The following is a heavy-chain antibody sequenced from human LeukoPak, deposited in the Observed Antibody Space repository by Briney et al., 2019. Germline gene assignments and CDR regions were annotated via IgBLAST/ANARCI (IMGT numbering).Heavy chain of an antibody. CDR3: ARVVVVAATPDY. V-gene: IGHV4-30-2*01. Sequence: SETLSLICTVSSGSISSGGYYWSSIRQPPGKGVGWIGYIYHSGSTYYNPSLKSRVTISVDRSKNQFSLKLSSVTAADTAVYCCARVVVVAATPDYWGQGTLVTVSS. J-gene: IGHJ4*02. D-gene: IGHD2-15*01. CDR2: IYHSGST. CDR1: SGSISSGGYY.